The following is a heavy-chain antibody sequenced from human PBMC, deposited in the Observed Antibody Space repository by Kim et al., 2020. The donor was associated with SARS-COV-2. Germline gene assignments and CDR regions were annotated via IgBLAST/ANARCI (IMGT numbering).Heavy chain of an antibody. D-gene: IGHD2-2*01. V-gene: IGHV4-34*01. CDR2: INHSGST. Sequence: SETLSLTCAVYGGSFSGYYWSWIRQPPGKGLEWIGEINHSGSTNYNPSLKSRVTISVDTSKNQFSLKLSSVTAADTAVYYCARGPRTRNYFDYWGQGTLVTVSS. CDR1: GGSFSGYY. J-gene: IGHJ4*02. CDR3: ARGPRTRNYFDY.